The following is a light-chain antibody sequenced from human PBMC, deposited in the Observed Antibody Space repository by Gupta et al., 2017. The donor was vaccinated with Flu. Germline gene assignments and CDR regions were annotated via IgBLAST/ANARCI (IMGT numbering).Light chain of an antibody. CDR1: ISDVDSFKF. Sequence: QSALTQPASVSGSPGQSTTISCTGPISDVDSFKFVSWYQQHAGKVPKLMISEGSKRPAGVSNRFSGSKSGNTASLTISVHQAEDEADYYCFSYAGSSSWVFGGGTKVTVL. CDR3: FSYAGSSSWV. J-gene: IGLJ3*02. CDR2: EGS. V-gene: IGLV2-23*01.